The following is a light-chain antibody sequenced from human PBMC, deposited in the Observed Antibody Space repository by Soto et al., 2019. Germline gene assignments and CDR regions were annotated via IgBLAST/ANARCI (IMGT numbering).Light chain of an antibody. V-gene: IGLV2-14*03. J-gene: IGLJ1*01. CDR1: SSDVGGYNF. Sequence: QSALTQPASVSGSPGQSITISCTGTSSDVGGYNFVSWYQQHPGKAPKLMIYDVSNRPSGVSNSFSGSKSGNTASLTISGLQAEDEADYYCSSFTSGSTSVFGTGTKVTVL. CDR2: DVS. CDR3: SSFTSGSTSV.